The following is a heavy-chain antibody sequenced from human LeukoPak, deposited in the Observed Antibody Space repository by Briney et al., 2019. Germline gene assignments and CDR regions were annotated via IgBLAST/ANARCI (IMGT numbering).Heavy chain of an antibody. CDR2: VNPSDGTT. CDR3: ARGSGSGWGFYFDH. CDR1: GYSLTKYY. J-gene: IGHJ4*02. D-gene: IGHD6-19*01. Sequence: ASLKVSCKASGYSLTKYYIHWVRQSPGQGVEWMGIVNPSDGTTSYAQKFQGRVAMTGDTSTSAVYMELSSLGSEDTAVYYCARGSGSGWGFYFDHWGEGTLVTVSS. V-gene: IGHV1-46*01.